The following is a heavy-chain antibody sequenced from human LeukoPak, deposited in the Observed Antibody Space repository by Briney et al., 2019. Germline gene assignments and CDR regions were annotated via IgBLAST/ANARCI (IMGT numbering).Heavy chain of an antibody. V-gene: IGHV4-59*11. D-gene: IGHD1-26*01. CDR2: IYYSGST. Sequence: SETLSLTCTVSGGSISSHYWSWTRQPPGKGLEWIGYIYYSGSTNYNPSLKSRVTISVDTSKNQFSLKLSSVTAADTAVYYCARAPDSGSYSYYFDYWGQGTLVTVSS. J-gene: IGHJ4*02. CDR1: GGSISSHY. CDR3: ARAPDSGSYSYYFDY.